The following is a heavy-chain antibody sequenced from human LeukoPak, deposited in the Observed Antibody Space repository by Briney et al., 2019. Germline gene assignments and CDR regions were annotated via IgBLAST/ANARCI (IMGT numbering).Heavy chain of an antibody. D-gene: IGHD2-15*01. CDR1: GDSISSNYW. Sequence: SGTLSLTCAVSGDSISSNYWWTWVRQSPGKGLQWVGAIPDSGTTKYNPALSSRVIISLDKSQNQFSLSPKSVTVADRAVYYCTTVRRGCSSSSCYFENWGQGALVTVSP. J-gene: IGHJ4*02. V-gene: IGHV4-4*02. CDR2: IPDSGTT. CDR3: TTVRRGCSSSSCYFEN.